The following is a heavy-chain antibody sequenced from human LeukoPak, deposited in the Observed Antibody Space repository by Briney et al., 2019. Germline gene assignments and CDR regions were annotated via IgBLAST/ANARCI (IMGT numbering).Heavy chain of an antibody. CDR2: IYYSGST. CDR3: ARGEMATTDLDY. V-gene: IGHV4-59*01. J-gene: IGHJ4*02. D-gene: IGHD5-24*01. Sequence: SETLSHTCTVSGGSISSYYWSWIRQPPGKGLEWIGYIYYSGSTNYNPSLKSRVTISVDTSKNQFSLKLSSVTAADTAVYYCARGEMATTDLDYWGQGTLVTVSS. CDR1: GGSISSYY.